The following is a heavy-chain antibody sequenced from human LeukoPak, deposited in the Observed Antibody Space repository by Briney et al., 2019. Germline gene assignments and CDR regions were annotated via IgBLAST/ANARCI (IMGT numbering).Heavy chain of an antibody. CDR1: GFTFSSYE. J-gene: IGHJ4*02. D-gene: IGHD2-15*01. Sequence: PGGSLRLSCVASGFTFSSYEMNWVRQAPGKGLEWVSYISRSGTTTLYADSVKGRFTISRDNAKNSLFLQMNSLRAEDTAVYYCAREDSAGQIDYWGQGSLVTVSS. CDR2: ISRSGTTT. CDR3: AREDSAGQIDY. V-gene: IGHV3-48*03.